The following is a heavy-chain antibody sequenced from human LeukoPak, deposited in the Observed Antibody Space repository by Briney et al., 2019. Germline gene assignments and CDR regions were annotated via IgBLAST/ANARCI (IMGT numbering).Heavy chain of an antibody. V-gene: IGHV1-69*10. CDR1: GGTFSSYA. Sequence: RASVKVSYKASGGTFSSYAISWVRQAPGQGLEWMGGIIPILGIANYAQKFQGRVTITADKSTSTAYMELSSLRSEDTAVYYCARNLGRTMSYYYYGMDVWGQGTTVTVSS. CDR3: ARNLGRTMSYYYYGMDV. J-gene: IGHJ6*02. CDR2: IIPILGIA. D-gene: IGHD3-16*01.